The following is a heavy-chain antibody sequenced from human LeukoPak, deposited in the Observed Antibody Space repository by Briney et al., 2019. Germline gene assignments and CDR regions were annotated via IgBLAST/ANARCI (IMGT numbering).Heavy chain of an antibody. CDR1: GFTFSSYA. V-gene: IGHV3-30-3*01. Sequence: PGRSLRLSCAASGFTFSSYAMHWVRQAPGKGLEWVAVISYDGSNKYYADSVKGRFTISRDNSKNTLYLQMNSLRAEDTAVYYCARGDSFDLEVFDYWGQGTLVTASS. CDR2: ISYDGSNK. D-gene: IGHD1-1*01. CDR3: ARGDSFDLEVFDY. J-gene: IGHJ4*02.